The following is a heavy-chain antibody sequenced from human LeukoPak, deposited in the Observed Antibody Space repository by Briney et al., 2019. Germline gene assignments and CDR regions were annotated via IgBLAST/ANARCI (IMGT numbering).Heavy chain of an antibody. V-gene: IGHV4-34*01. CDR2: INHSGST. CDR3: ARDYWGYYDSSGSNWFDP. Sequence: PSETLSLTCAVYGGSFSGYYWSWIRQPPGKGLEWIGEINHSGSTNYNPSLKSRVTISVDTSKNQFSLKLSSVTAADTAVYYCARDYWGYYDSSGSNWFDPWGQGTLVTVSS. D-gene: IGHD3-22*01. J-gene: IGHJ5*02. CDR1: GGSFSGYY.